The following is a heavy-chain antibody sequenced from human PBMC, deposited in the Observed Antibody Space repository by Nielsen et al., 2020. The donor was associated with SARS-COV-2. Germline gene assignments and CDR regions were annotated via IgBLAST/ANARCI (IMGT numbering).Heavy chain of an antibody. J-gene: IGHJ4*02. D-gene: IGHD3-22*01. Sequence: IRQPPGEGPEWVSDISGSCGSTYYADSVKVRFTISRDNSKNTLYLQMNRLRAEDTAVYYCAKDSSDSSGYYYYWGQGTLVTVSS. CDR3: AKDSSDSSGYYYY. V-gene: IGHV3-23*01. CDR2: ISGSCGST.